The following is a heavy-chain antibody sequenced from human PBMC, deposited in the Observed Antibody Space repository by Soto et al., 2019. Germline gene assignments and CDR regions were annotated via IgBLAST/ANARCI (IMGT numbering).Heavy chain of an antibody. CDR2: ISTSRGNT. Sequence: QVQLVQSGSEVEKPGASVKLSCKASGYTFTDHSLSWVRLAPGHGLEWMGWISTSRGNTNYAQKFQGRLTLTTDTSTSTAYMELKSLRSDDTAVYYCARDRTNFLDYWGQGILVTVSS. CDR3: ARDRTNFLDY. V-gene: IGHV1-18*01. CDR1: GYTFTDHS. D-gene: IGHD2-8*01. J-gene: IGHJ4*02.